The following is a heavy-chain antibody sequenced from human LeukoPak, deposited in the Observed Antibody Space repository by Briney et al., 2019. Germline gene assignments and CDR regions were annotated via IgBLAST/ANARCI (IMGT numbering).Heavy chain of an antibody. D-gene: IGHD4-17*01. Sequence: SETLSLTCTVSGGSISSSNYYWGWIRQPPGKRLEWIGNIYYSGSTYYNPSLKSRVTISVDTSKNQFSLKLSSVTAVDTAVYYCARGATTVTTDWIDPWGQGTLVTVSS. V-gene: IGHV4-39*07. CDR1: GGSISSSNYY. CDR2: IYYSGST. J-gene: IGHJ5*02. CDR3: ARGATTVTTDWIDP.